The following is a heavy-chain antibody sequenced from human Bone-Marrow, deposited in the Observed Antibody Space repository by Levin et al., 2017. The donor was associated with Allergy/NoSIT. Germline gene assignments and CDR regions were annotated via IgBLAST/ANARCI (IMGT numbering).Heavy chain of an antibody. Sequence: GESLKISCAASGFTFSDYYMSWIRQAPGKGLEWVSYISSSGSTIYYADSVKGRFTISRVNAKNSLYLQMNSLRAEDTAVYYCARVMYNWNYLDWGQGTLVTVSS. CDR3: ARVMYNWNYLD. D-gene: IGHD1-7*01. J-gene: IGHJ4*02. CDR2: ISSSGSTI. CDR1: GFTFSDYY. V-gene: IGHV3-11*01.